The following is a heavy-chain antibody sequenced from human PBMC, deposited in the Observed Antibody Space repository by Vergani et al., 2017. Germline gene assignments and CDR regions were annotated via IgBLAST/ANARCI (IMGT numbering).Heavy chain of an antibody. Sequence: QVQLVESGGGVVQPGGSLRLSCIASGFTFRIYGMHWVRQAPGKGLEWVAFIRYDGTKRFYGDSVKGRFTISRDNAKNSLYLQMNSLRAEDTAVYYCARSPXWSGYYYYYYYMDVWGKGTTVTVSS. J-gene: IGHJ6*03. CDR1: GFTFRIYG. V-gene: IGHV3-30*02. D-gene: IGHD3-3*01. CDR3: ARSPXWSGYYYYYYYMDV. CDR2: IRYDGTKR.